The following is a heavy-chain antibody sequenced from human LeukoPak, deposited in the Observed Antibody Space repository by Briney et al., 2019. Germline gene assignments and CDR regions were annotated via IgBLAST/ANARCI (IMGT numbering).Heavy chain of an antibody. CDR2: IYYSGST. CDR1: GGSISSHY. J-gene: IGHJ3*02. CDR3: ARDVYDSSGYYLHDAFDI. V-gene: IGHV4-59*11. D-gene: IGHD3-22*01. Sequence: SEILSLTCTVSGGSISSHYWSWIRQPPGKGLEWIGYIYYSGSTNYNRSLKSRVTISVDTSKNQFSLKLSSVTAADTAVYYCARDVYDSSGYYLHDAFDIWGQGTMVTVSS.